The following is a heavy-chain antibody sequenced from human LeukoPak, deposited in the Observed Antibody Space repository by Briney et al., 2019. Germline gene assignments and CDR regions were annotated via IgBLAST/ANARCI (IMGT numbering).Heavy chain of an antibody. D-gene: IGHD1-26*01. CDR1: GFTFSSHA. J-gene: IGHJ4*02. CDR2: LIENGATT. CDR3: VKDYQVGNSPAFGDY. Sequence: GGSLRLSCAATGFTFSSHAMSWVRRAPGKGLEWVSGLIENGATTYYADSVKGRFTISRDNSRNTMYLQMNSLRVEDTAVYYCVKDYQVGNSPAFGDYWGQGTLVTISS. V-gene: IGHV3-23*01.